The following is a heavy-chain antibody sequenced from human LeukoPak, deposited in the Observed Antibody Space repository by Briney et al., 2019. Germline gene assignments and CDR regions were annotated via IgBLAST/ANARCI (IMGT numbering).Heavy chain of an antibody. J-gene: IGHJ4*02. V-gene: IGHV4-31*03. CDR2: IYYSGTT. CDR3: ARGEPYYFDY. CDR1: GGSISSGTYY. D-gene: IGHD1-14*01. Sequence: KPPQTLSLTCTVSGGSISSGTYYWSWIRQHPGKGLEWIAYIYYSGTTYYNPSLKSRATISVDTSKNQFSLKLSSVTAADTAVYYCARGEPYYFDYRGQGTLVTVSS.